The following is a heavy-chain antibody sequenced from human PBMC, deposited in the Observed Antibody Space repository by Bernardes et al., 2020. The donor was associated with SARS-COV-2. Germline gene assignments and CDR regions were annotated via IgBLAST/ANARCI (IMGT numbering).Heavy chain of an antibody. Sequence: GRPLRLCCAASGFTFSSYAMHWVRKAPGKGLEYVSAISSNGGSTYYANSVKGRFTISRDNSKNTLYLQMGSLRAEDMAVYYCARDGFYCSGGSCYSDYYYGMEGWGKGTTVTVSS. J-gene: IGHJ6*04. CDR3: ARDGFYCSGGSCYSDYYYGMEG. D-gene: IGHD2-15*01. CDR2: ISSNGGST. CDR1: GFTFSSYA. V-gene: IGHV3-64*01.